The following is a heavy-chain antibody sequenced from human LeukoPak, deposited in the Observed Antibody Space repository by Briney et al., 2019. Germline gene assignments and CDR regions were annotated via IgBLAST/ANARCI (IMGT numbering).Heavy chain of an antibody. J-gene: IGHJ4*02. Sequence: SETLSLTCAVYGGSFSGYYWSWIRQPPGKGLEWIGEINHSGSTNYNPSLKSRVTISVDTSKNQFSLKLSSVTAADTAVYYCARGKRNYYDSSGWNPYYYFDYRGQGTLVTVSS. D-gene: IGHD3-22*01. CDR3: ARGKRNYYDSSGWNPYYYFDY. CDR2: INHSGST. CDR1: GGSFSGYY. V-gene: IGHV4-34*01.